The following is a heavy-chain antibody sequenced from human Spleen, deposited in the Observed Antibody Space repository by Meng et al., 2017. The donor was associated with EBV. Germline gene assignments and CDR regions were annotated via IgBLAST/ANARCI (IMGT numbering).Heavy chain of an antibody. CDR3: ARGGSSWYRWFDP. CDR1: GGTFSSYA. Sequence: VELGQHGEEGEKPGSTVKVSCKASGGTFSSYAISWVRQAPGQGLEWMGGIIPIFGTANYAQKFQGRVTITADESTSTAYMELSSLRSEDTAVYYCARGGSSWYRWFDPWGQGTLVTVSS. CDR2: IIPIFGTA. D-gene: IGHD6-13*01. J-gene: IGHJ5*02. V-gene: IGHV1-69*01.